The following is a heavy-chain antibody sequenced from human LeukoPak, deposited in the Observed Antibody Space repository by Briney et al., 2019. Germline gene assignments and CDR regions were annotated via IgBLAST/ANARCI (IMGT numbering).Heavy chain of an antibody. D-gene: IGHD3-22*01. CDR3: ARGDSSGYYESRYSEFDY. CDR1: GFTVSSNY. CDR2: VYRCATT. V-gene: IGHV3-66*03. J-gene: IGHJ4*02. Sequence: PGGSLRLSCAASGFTVSSNYMSWVRQAPGKGLEWVLVVYRCATTHYADSVKGRFTISRDNSKSTLYLQMNSLRAEDTAVYYCARGDSSGYYESRYSEFDYWGQGSLVTVSS.